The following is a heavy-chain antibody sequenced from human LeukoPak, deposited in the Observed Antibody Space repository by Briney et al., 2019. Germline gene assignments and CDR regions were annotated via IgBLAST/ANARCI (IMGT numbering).Heavy chain of an antibody. V-gene: IGHV4-38-2*02. CDR2: IYHSGST. Sequence: KTSETLSLTCTVSGYSISSGYYWGWIRQPPGKGLEWIGSIYHSGSTYYNPSLKSRVTISVDTSKNQFSLKLSSVTAADTAVYYRATSGSYYDPFDYWGQGTLVTVSS. CDR3: ATSGSYYDPFDY. J-gene: IGHJ4*02. D-gene: IGHD1-26*01. CDR1: GYSISSGYY.